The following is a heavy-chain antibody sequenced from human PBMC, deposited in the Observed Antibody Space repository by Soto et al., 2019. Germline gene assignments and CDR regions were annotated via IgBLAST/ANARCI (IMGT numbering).Heavy chain of an antibody. V-gene: IGHV1-18*01. CDR2: ISAYNGNT. CDR3: ARGIRGVIITKNYYYGMDV. D-gene: IGHD3-10*01. Sequence: ASVKVSCKASGYTFTSYGISWVRQAPGQGLEWMGWISAYNGNTNYAQKLQGRVTMTTDTSTSTAYMELRSLRSDDTAVYYCARGIRGVIITKNYYYGMDVWGQGTTVTVSS. J-gene: IGHJ6*02. CDR1: GYTFTSYG.